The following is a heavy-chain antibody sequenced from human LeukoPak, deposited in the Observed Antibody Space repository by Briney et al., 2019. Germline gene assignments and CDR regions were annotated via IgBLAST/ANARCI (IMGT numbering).Heavy chain of an antibody. CDR1: GYTFTGYY. CDR2: INPSSGGT. V-gene: IGHV1-2*02. CDR3: ARDQETPEQWLELNWFDP. Sequence: ASVKVSCKASGYTFTGYYMHWVRQAPGQGLEWMGWINPSSGGTNYAQKFQGRVTMTRDTSISTAYMELSRLRSDDTAVYYCARDQETPEQWLELNWFDPWGQETLVTVSS. J-gene: IGHJ5*02. D-gene: IGHD6-19*01.